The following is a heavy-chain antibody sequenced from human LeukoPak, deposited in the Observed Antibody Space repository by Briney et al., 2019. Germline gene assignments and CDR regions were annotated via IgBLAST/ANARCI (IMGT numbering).Heavy chain of an antibody. CDR1: TFSFSDYP. J-gene: IGHJ4*02. V-gene: IGHV3-30*08. Sequence: PGKSLRLSCAASTFSFSDYPLHWVRQAPGKGLEWVAVISYGGDDQYYAHSVKGRFTISRDNSKNTLYLQMDSLISDDTAVYYCARAYHEDYYFDFWGQGTLVIVSS. CDR3: ARAYHEDYYFDF. D-gene: IGHD1-14*01. CDR2: ISYGGDDQ.